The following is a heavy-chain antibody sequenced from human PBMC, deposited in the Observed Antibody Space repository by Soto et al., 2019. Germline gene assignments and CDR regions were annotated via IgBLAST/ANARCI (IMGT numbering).Heavy chain of an antibody. D-gene: IGHD1-7*01. Sequence: GGSLRLSCAASGFTFSSYAMSWFRQAPGKGLEWVSAISGSGGSTYYADSVKGRFTISRDNSKNTLYLQMNSLRAEGTAVYYCAKPATGAGTTEFDSWGQGTLVTVSS. J-gene: IGHJ4*02. V-gene: IGHV3-23*01. CDR1: GFTFSSYA. CDR3: AKPATGAGTTEFDS. CDR2: ISGSGGST.